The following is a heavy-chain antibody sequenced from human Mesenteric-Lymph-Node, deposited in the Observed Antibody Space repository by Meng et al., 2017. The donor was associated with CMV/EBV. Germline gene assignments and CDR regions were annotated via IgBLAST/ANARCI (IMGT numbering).Heavy chain of an antibody. J-gene: IGHJ3*02. CDR3: AKVFFAWSNGWDAFDI. D-gene: IGHD6-19*01. Sequence: GGSLRLSCAASGFTFSSYAMHWVRQAPGKGLEWVAVISYDGSNKYYADSVKGRFTISRDNSKNTLYLQMNSLRAEDTAVYFCAKVFFAWSNGWDAFDIWGQGTMVTVSS. CDR2: ISYDGSNK. V-gene: IGHV3-30*04. CDR1: GFTFSSYA.